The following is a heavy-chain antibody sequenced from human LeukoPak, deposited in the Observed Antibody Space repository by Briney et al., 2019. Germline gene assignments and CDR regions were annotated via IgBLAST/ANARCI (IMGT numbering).Heavy chain of an antibody. D-gene: IGHD5-18*01. J-gene: IGHJ4*02. V-gene: IGHV3-48*03. CDR3: ARKYSSWFDY. CDR2: ISSSSSTI. Sequence: GGSLRLSCAASGFTFSNYEMNWVRQAPGKGLEWVSYISSSSSTIYYADSVKGRFTISRDNANNSLYLQMNSLRAEDTAVYYCARKYSSWFDYWGQGTLVTVSS. CDR1: GFTFSNYE.